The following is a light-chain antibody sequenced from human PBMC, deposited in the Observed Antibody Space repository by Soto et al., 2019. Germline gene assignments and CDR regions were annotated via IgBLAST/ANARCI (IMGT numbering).Light chain of an antibody. V-gene: IGKV3-15*01. CDR1: QSVSSY. CDR2: DAS. Sequence: EIVMTHSPATLSVSPGERVTLSCRTSQSVSSYLAWYQQKPGQAPRLLIYDASSRATGIPVRFSGSGSGTEFTLTISSLQSEDFGVYYCQQNKDWPGTFGQGTKVDI. J-gene: IGKJ1*01. CDR3: QQNKDWPGT.